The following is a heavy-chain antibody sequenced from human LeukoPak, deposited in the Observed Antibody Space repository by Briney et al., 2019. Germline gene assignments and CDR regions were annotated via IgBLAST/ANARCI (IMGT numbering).Heavy chain of an antibody. V-gene: IGHV3-30*04. CDR1: GFTFSNYA. CDR2: ISSGGINK. D-gene: IGHD1-26*01. J-gene: IGHJ4*02. Sequence: AGGSLRLSCAASGFTFSNYAMHWVRQAPGKGLEWVATISSGGINKHYADSVQGRFTISRDNSKNTLYLQMDNLRADDTALYYCSTDGTPKFEYWGQGTLVTVSS. CDR3: STDGTPKFEY.